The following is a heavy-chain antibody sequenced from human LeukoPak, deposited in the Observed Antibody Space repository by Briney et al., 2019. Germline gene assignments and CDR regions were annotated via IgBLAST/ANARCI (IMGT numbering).Heavy chain of an antibody. V-gene: IGHV1-8*01. CDR3: AASIAARRGYAFDI. CDR2: MNPNSGNT. CDR1: GYTFTSYD. D-gene: IGHD6-6*01. J-gene: IGHJ3*02. Sequence: ASVKVSCKASGYTFTSYDINWVRQATGQGLEWMGWMNPNSGNTGYAQKFQGRVTMTRNTSISTAYMELSSLRSEDTAVFYCAASIAARRGYAFDIWGQGTMVTVSS.